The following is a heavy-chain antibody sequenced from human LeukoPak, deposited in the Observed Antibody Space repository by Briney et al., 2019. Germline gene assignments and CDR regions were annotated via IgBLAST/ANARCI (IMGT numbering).Heavy chain of an antibody. Sequence: GASVKVSCKASGYTFTSYGISWVRQAPGQGLEWMGWISAYNGNTNYAQKLQGRVTMTTDTSTSTAYMELRGLRSDDTAVYYCARCYYDSSGYFKDYFDYWGQGTLVTVSS. CDR2: ISAYNGNT. V-gene: IGHV1-18*01. CDR1: GYTFTSYG. D-gene: IGHD3-22*01. CDR3: ARCYYDSSGYFKDYFDY. J-gene: IGHJ4*02.